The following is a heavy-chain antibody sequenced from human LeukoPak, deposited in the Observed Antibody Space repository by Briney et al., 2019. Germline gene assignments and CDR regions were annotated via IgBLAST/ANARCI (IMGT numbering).Heavy chain of an antibody. V-gene: IGHV3-21*01. CDR3: ARDLGGSCHN. D-gene: IGHD2-15*01. CDR2: ISSSSSYI. CDR1: GFTFSSYS. J-gene: IGHJ4*02. Sequence: GGCLRLSCAASGFTFSSYSMNWVRQAPGKGLEWVSSISSSSSYIYYADSVKGRFTISRDNAKNSLYLQMNSLRAEDTAVYYCARDLGGSCHNWGQGTLVTVSS.